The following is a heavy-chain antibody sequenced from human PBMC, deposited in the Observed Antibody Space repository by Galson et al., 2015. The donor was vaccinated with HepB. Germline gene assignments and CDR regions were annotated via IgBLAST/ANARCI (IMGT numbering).Heavy chain of an antibody. Sequence: SLRLSCAASGFTFSSYGMHWVRQAPGKGLEWVAVISYDGSNKYYADSVKGRFTISRDNSKNTLYLQMNSLRAEDTAVYYCAKDRWRTYYFDYWGQGTLVTVSS. J-gene: IGHJ4*02. CDR2: ISYDGSNK. CDR1: GFTFSSYG. CDR3: AKDRWRTYYFDY. V-gene: IGHV3-30*18. D-gene: IGHD4-23*01.